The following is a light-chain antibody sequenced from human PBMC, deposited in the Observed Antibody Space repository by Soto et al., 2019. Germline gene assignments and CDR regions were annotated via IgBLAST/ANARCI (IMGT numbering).Light chain of an antibody. Sequence: QSVLTQPASVSGSPGQSIIISCTGTSSDVGGYNYVSWYQQYPGKAPKLMIYEVSNRPSGVSNRFSGSKSGSTASLTISGLQAEDEAEYYCSSYTSISTLVVFGGGTKLTVL. V-gene: IGLV2-14*01. CDR2: EVS. CDR1: SSDVGGYNY. CDR3: SSYTSISTLVV. J-gene: IGLJ2*01.